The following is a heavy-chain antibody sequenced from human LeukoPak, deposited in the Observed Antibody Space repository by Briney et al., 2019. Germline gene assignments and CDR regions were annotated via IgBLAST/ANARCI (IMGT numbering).Heavy chain of an antibody. J-gene: IGHJ4*02. Sequence: GGSLRLSCAASGFTFSSCGLHWVRQAPGKGLEWVTFIRYDGSNQYYADSVKGRFAISRDNSKNTLFLQMNSLRAEDTAVYYCAKGHDYGDSSFDYWGQGTLVTVSS. CDR3: AKGHDYGDSSFDY. D-gene: IGHD4-17*01. CDR1: GFTFSSCG. V-gene: IGHV3-30*02. CDR2: IRYDGSNQ.